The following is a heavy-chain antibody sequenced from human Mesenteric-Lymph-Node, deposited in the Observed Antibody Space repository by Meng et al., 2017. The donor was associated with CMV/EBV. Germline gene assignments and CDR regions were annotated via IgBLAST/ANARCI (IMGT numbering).Heavy chain of an antibody. V-gene: IGHV1-69*01. CDR3: ARSISAAGAFDY. J-gene: IGHJ4*02. D-gene: IGHD6-13*01. CDR1: GGTFSSYA. Sequence: CKASGGTFSSYAITWVRQAPGQGLECVGGIIPVFGTVNYAQKFQGRVTITADESTSTAYMELSSLRSEDTAIYYCARSISAAGAFDYWGQGTLVTVSS. CDR2: IIPVFGTV.